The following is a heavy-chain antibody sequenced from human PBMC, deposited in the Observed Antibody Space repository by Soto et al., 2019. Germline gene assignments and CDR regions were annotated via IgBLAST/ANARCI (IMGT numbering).Heavy chain of an antibody. D-gene: IGHD2-15*01. CDR3: ARDCSGGSCYSGLGGFDY. J-gene: IGHJ4*02. CDR1: GFTFSDYY. Sequence: GGSLRLSCAASGFTFSDYYMSWIRQAPGKGLEWVSYISSSGSTIYYADSVKGRFTISRDNAKNSLYLQMNSLRAEDTAVYYCARDCSGGSCYSGLGGFDYWGQGTLVTVSS. CDR2: ISSSGSTI. V-gene: IGHV3-11*01.